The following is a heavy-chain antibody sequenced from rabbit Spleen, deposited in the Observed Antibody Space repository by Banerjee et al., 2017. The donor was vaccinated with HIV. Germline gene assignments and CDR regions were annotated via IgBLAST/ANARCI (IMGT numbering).Heavy chain of an antibody. CDR3: ARDAAGREDFNL. CDR1: GIDFSSYHW. J-gene: IGHJ4*01. CDR2: IYAGSSGST. D-gene: IGHD4-2*01. V-gene: IGHV1S45*01. Sequence: QEQLKESGGGLVKPEGSLTLTCTASGIDFSSYHWICWVRQAPGKGLECIACIYAGSSGSTYYASWAKGRFTISKTSSTTVTLQVTSLTAADTATYFCARDAAGREDFNLWGPGTLVTVS.